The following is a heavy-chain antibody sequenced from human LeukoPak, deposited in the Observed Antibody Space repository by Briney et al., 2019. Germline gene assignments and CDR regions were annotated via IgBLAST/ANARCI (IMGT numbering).Heavy chain of an antibody. CDR3: ARLFGTYYYDSSGYYSVVYFDY. D-gene: IGHD3-22*01. CDR2: IRYDGSKK. Sequence: PGGSLRLSCAASGFIFNSYGMHWVRQAPGKGLEGVAFIRYDGSKKYYAASVKGRFTIPRDNSKNTLYLQMNSLRVEDTAVYYCARLFGTYYYDSSGYYSVVYFDYWGQGTLVTVSS. V-gene: IGHV3-30*02. CDR1: GFIFNSYG. J-gene: IGHJ4*02.